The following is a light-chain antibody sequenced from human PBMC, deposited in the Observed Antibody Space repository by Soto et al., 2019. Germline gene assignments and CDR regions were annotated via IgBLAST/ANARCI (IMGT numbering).Light chain of an antibody. V-gene: IGLV2-18*02. J-gene: IGLJ1*01. CDR3: NSYTSSNTYV. CDR2: EVS. CDR1: SSDVGSYNR. Sequence: LTQPPSVSGSPGQSVTISCTGTSSDVGSYNRVSWYQQPPGTAPKLVIYEVSNRPSGVPDRFSGSKSGNTASLTISGLQPEDEADYYCNSYTSSNTYVFGTGTKVTVL.